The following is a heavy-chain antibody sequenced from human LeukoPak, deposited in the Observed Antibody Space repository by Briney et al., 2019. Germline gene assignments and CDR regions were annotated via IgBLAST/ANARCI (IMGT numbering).Heavy chain of an antibody. D-gene: IGHD3-10*01. V-gene: IGHV3-7*01. Sequence: GGSLRLSCVASGFTFSSYWMSWVRQAPGKGLEWVANIKQDGSEKYYVDSVKGRFTISRDNAKNSLYLQMNSLRAEDTAVYYCAREGSVTYGSGSYYNAAYYYYYMDVWGQGTLVTVSS. CDR2: IKQDGSEK. CDR1: GFTFSSYW. J-gene: IGHJ6*03. CDR3: AREGSVTYGSGSYYNAAYYYYYMDV.